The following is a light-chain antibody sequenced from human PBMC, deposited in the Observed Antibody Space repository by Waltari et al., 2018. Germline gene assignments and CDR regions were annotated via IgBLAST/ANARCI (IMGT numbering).Light chain of an antibody. CDR3: SSFAGRWI. J-gene: IGLJ2*01. CDR2: EVS. Sequence: QSALSQPPSASGSPGQSVPISCTGSGSDFRAYDFVSWYQQPPGKAPKVILYEVSKRSSGVPDRFSGSKSGNTASLTVSGLQAEDEADYYCSSFAGRWIFGGGTKLTVL. V-gene: IGLV2-8*01. CDR1: GSDFRAYDF.